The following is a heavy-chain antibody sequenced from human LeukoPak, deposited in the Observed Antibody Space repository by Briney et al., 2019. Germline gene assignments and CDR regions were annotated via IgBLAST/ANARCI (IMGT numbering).Heavy chain of an antibody. Sequence: GGSLRLSCAASGFTVSSNYMNWVRQAPGKGLEWVAHISSGSVYLHYADSVKGRFTISKDNAKNSLYLQMNSLRAEDTAIYFCASVPPTGYYYMDVWGKGTTVTVS. D-gene: IGHD2-2*01. CDR2: ISSGSVYL. CDR1: GFTVSSNY. V-gene: IGHV3-21*01. J-gene: IGHJ6*03. CDR3: ASVPPTGYYYMDV.